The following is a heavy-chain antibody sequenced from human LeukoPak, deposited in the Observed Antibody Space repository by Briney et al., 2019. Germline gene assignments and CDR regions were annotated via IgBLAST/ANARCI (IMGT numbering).Heavy chain of an antibody. J-gene: IGHJ6*02. CDR3: ARDESGSYYYYYYGMDV. V-gene: IGHV3-30*03. D-gene: IGHD1-26*01. CDR2: ISYDGSNK. Sequence: GGSLRLSCAASGFTFSSYGMHWVRQAPGKGLEWVAVISYDGSNKYYADSVKGRFTISRDNSKNTLYLQMNSLRAEDTAVYYCARDESGSYYYYYYGMDVWGQGTTVTVSS. CDR1: GFTFSSYG.